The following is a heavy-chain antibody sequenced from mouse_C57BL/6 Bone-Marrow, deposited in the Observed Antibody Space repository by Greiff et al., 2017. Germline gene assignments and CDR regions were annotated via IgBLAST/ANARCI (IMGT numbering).Heavy chain of an antibody. V-gene: IGHV1-26*01. Sequence: VQLQQSGPELVKPGASVKISCKASGYTFTDYYMNWVKQSHGKSLEWIGDINPNNGGTSYNQKLKGKATLTVDKSSSTAYMARRSLTSEDSAVYYCARDYYGSSWYFDYWGQGTILTVSS. CDR3: ARDYYGSSWYFDY. CDR1: GYTFTDYY. J-gene: IGHJ2*01. D-gene: IGHD1-1*01. CDR2: INPNNGGT.